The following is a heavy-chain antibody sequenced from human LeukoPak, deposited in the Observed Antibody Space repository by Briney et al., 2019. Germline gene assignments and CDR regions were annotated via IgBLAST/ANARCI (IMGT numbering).Heavy chain of an antibody. CDR3: ARGPLPHWYFDL. CDR2: TYYRSKWYN. J-gene: IGHJ2*01. V-gene: IGHV6-1*01. CDR1: GDSVSTNSAA. Sequence: SQTLSLTCAISGDSVSTNSAAWNWIRQSPSRGLEWLGRTYYRSKWYNGYAVSVKSRITINPDTSKNQFSLQLNSVTPEDTAVYYCARGPLPHWYFDLWGRGTLVTVSS.